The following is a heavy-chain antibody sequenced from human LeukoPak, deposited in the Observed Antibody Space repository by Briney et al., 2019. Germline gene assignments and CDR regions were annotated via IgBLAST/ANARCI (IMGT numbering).Heavy chain of an antibody. J-gene: IGHJ4*02. CDR2: ITGSSSSR. CDR3: ARARSGWYMDY. D-gene: IGHD6-19*01. V-gene: IGHV3-48*02. CDR1: GFTFSSYS. Sequence: PGGSLRLSCAASGFTFSSYSINWVRQAPGKGLEWVSFITGSSSSRFYADSVKGRFTISRDNAKNLVYLQMNSLRDDDTAVYYCARARSGWYMDYWGQGTLVTVSS.